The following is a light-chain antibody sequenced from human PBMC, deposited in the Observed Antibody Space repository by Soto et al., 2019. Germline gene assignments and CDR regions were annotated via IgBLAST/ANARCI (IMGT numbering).Light chain of an antibody. CDR3: SSYTSSSTPYV. Sequence: QSVLTQPPSVSGSPGQSFTISCTGTSSDVGGYNYVSWYQQHPVKAPKLMIYDVTNRPSGVSDRFSGSKSGNTASLTISGLQAEDEADYYCSSYTSSSTPYVFGTGTKVTVL. CDR2: DVT. V-gene: IGLV2-14*01. J-gene: IGLJ1*01. CDR1: SSDVGGYNY.